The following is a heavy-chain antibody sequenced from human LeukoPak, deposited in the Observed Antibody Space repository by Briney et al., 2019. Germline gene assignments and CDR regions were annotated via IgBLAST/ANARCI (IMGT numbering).Heavy chain of an antibody. CDR3: ARDNYDSSGYYFD. Sequence: GGSLRLSCAASGFTFSSYEMNWVRQAPGKGLEWVSYISSSGSTKHYADSVKGRFTISRDNAKKSLYLQMNSLRAEDTAVYYCARDNYDSSGYYFDWGQGTLVTVSS. D-gene: IGHD3-22*01. CDR2: ISSSGSTK. V-gene: IGHV3-48*03. CDR1: GFTFSSYE. J-gene: IGHJ4*02.